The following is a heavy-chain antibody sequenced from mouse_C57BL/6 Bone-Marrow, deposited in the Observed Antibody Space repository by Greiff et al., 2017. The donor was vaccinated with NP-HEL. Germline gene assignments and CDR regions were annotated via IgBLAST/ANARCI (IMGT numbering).Heavy chain of an antibody. CDR1: GFTFSSYA. V-gene: IGHV5-9-1*02. D-gene: IGHD1-1*01. Sequence: EVKLVESGEGLVKPGGSLKLSCAASGFTFSSYAMSWVRQTPEKRLEWVAYISSGGDYIYYADTVKGRFTISRDNARNTLYLQRTSLKSEDTAMYYCTRGDYVSRNWYYYVWGTGTTVTVSS. J-gene: IGHJ1*03. CDR2: ISSGGDYI. CDR3: TRGDYVSRNWYYYV.